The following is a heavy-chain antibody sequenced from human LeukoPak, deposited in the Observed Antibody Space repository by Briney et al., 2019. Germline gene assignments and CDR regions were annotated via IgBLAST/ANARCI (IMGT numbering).Heavy chain of an antibody. CDR2: ISSSSSTI. J-gene: IGHJ6*02. CDR1: GFTLSSYS. D-gene: IGHD3-22*01. CDR3: ARDPRYYDSSGYYYVYNYYYGMDV. V-gene: IGHV3-48*01. Sequence: GGSLRLSCAASGFTLSSYSMNWVRQAPGKGLEWVSYISSSSSTIYYADSVKGRFTISRDNAKNSLYLQMNSLRAEDTAVYYCARDPRYYDSSGYYYVYNYYYGMDVWGQGTTVTVSS.